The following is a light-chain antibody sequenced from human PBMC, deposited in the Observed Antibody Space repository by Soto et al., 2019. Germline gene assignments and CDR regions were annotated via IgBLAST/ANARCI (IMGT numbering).Light chain of an antibody. CDR2: GAS. V-gene: IGKV3-20*01. CDR3: QQYGSSGT. J-gene: IGKJ1*01. Sequence: EMVLTQSPGTLSLSPGERATLSCRAGQSVISSYLAWYQQKPGQAPRLLIFGASIRATGIPDRFSGSGSGTDFTLTISRMEPEDFAVYYCQQYGSSGTFGQGTKVDIK. CDR1: QSVISSY.